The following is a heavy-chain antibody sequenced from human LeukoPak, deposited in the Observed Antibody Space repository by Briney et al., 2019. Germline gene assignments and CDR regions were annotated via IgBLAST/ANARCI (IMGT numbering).Heavy chain of an antibody. J-gene: IGHJ4*02. CDR2: ISGSSRTI. CDR1: GFTFSSYS. CDR3: ARRNYYDGSGYPGAVDN. Sequence: GGSLRLSCAASGFTFSSYSMNWVRQAPGKGLEWVSSISGSSRTIYYADSVEGRFTISRDNTKNSLYLQMNSLRAEDTALYYCARRNYYDGSGYPGAVDNWGQGILVTVSS. V-gene: IGHV3-48*04. D-gene: IGHD3-22*01.